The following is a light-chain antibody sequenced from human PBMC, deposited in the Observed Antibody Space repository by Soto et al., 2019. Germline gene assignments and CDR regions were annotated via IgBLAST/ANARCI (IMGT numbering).Light chain of an antibody. J-gene: IGLJ2*01. V-gene: IGLV1-40*01. CDR2: GNS. Sequence: QSVLTQPPSVSGAPGQRVTISCTGNSSNIGAGYDVHWYQQLPGKAPKLLIFGNSHRPSGVPDRFFGSKSGTSASLAITGLQAEDEADYYCQSYDFSLSGNVIFGGGTKLTVL. CDR1: SSNIGAGYD. CDR3: QSYDFSLSGNVI.